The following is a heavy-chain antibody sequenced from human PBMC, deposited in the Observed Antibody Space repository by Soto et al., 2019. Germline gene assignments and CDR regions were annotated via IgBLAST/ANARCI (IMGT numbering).Heavy chain of an antibody. D-gene: IGHD6-19*01. J-gene: IGHJ3*01. CDR1: GGSFSGYF. V-gene: IGHV4-34*01. CDR3: ARGGSSDWQVAIDF. Sequence: PSETLSLTCDVYGGSFSGYFWNWIRQSPGKGLEWIGKVNHNGRNNYNPSLKSRVTISLDMSKKQISLKLTSVTAADTAVYYCARGGSSDWQVAIDFWGKGTMVTVSS. CDR2: VNHNGRN.